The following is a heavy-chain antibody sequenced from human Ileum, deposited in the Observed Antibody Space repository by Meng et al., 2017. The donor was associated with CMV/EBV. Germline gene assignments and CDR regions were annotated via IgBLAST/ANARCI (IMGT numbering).Heavy chain of an antibody. CDR2: INGNGVTT. D-gene: IGHD3-10*01. CDR3: AKCITDCLTRAFEM. J-gene: IGHJ3*02. Sequence: GGSLRLSCATSGFTFSSYSMSWVRQAPGKGLEWVSSINGNGVTTHYVDSVNGRFTVSRDNSKNTLYLQMKSLRAEDTAIYYCAKCITDCLTRAFEMWGQGTMVTVSS. V-gene: IGHV3-23*01. CDR1: GFTFSSYS.